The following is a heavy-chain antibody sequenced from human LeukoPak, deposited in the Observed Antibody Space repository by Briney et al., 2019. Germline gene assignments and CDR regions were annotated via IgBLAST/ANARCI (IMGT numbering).Heavy chain of an antibody. CDR2: MNPNSGNT. Sequence: ASVKVSCKASGYTFTSYDINWVRQATGQGLEWVGWMNPNSGNTGYAQKFQGRVTMTRNTSISTAYMELSSLRSEDTAVYYCARGLGRYAIAAGPHWGQGTLVTVSS. D-gene: IGHD6-13*01. V-gene: IGHV1-8*01. CDR3: ARGLGRYAIAAGPH. J-gene: IGHJ4*02. CDR1: GYTFTSYD.